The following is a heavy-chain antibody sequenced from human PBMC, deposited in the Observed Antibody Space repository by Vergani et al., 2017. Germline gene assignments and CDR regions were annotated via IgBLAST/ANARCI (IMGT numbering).Heavy chain of an antibody. Sequence: QVQLQESGPGLVKPSETLSLTCSVSGYSITSGHYWDWIRQPPGKGLEWIGSVFHNGTTYYSPSLNSLVIILVDTSKDQFSLKLSSVTAADAAVYYCAGALGHCTGGNCFPNYYFEYWGQGTLVTVSS. CDR3: AGALGHCTGGNCFPNYYFEY. CDR1: GYSITSGHY. D-gene: IGHD2-8*02. CDR2: VFHNGTT. J-gene: IGHJ4*02. V-gene: IGHV4-38-2*02.